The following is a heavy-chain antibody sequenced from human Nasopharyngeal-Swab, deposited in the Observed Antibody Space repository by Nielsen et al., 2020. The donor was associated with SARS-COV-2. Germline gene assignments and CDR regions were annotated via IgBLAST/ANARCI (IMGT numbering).Heavy chain of an antibody. Sequence: VRQAPGKGLEWVAVISYDGSNKYYADSVKGRFTISRDNSKNTLYLQMNSLRAEDTAVYYCARDAPDYGDYAIDYWGQGTRVTVSS. J-gene: IGHJ4*02. D-gene: IGHD4-17*01. CDR2: ISYDGSNK. CDR3: ARDAPDYGDYAIDY. V-gene: IGHV3-30-3*01.